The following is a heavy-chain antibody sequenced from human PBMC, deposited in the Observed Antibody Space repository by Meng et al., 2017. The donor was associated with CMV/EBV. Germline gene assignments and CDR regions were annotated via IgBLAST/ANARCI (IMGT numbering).Heavy chain of an antibody. D-gene: IGHD6-19*01. CDR3: VRSSGWSLFDY. J-gene: IGHJ4*02. CDR2: VNSNNDAT. Sequence: QVQLVQSGAEMKKPGASVKVPCTTSGFTFSDYYIHWVRQAPGQGLEWMGWVNSNNDATNYARKFQGRVSVTRDTSISTAHMELSRLMSDDTAVYYCVRSSGWSLFDYWGQGTLVTVSS. CDR1: GFTFSDYY. V-gene: IGHV1-2*02.